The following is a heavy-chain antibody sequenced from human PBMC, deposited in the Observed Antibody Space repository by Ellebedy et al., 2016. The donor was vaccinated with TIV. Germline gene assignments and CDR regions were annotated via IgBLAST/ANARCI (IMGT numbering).Heavy chain of an antibody. CDR2: IYPGDSDT. J-gene: IGHJ5*02. Sequence: PGGSLRLSCKGSGYSFTSYWIGWVRQMPGKGLEWMGIIYPGDSDTLYSPSFQCQVTITADKSISTAYLQWSSLKASDTAMYYCARLGHIVVVTAIAPGGWFDPWGQGTLVTVSS. D-gene: IGHD2-21*02. CDR1: GYSFTSYW. V-gene: IGHV5-51*01. CDR3: ARLGHIVVVTAIAPGGWFDP.